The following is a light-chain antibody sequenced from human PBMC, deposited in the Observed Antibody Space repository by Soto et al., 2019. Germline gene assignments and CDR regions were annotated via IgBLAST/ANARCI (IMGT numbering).Light chain of an antibody. CDR2: GAS. CDR1: QNVGSK. Sequence: EIVITQSPGTLSVSPGERATLSCRASQNVGSKLAWYQQKPNQAPRLLIYGASTRATGIPDRFSGSGSGTEFSLTISSLQSEDFAIYYCQQYSNWPPFTFGGGTKVDIK. J-gene: IGKJ4*01. CDR3: QQYSNWPPFT. V-gene: IGKV3-15*01.